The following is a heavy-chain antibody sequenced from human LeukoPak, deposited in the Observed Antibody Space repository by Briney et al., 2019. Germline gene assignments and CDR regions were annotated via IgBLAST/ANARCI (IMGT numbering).Heavy chain of an antibody. CDR2: FDPEDGET. Sequence: ASVKVSCKVSGYTLTELSMHWVRQAPGKGLEWMGGFDPEDGETIYAQKFQGRVTMTEDTSTDTAYMELSSLRSEDTAVYYCATTRHCSGGSCYRPNWFDPWGQGTLVTVSS. CDR1: GYTLTELS. CDR3: ATTRHCSGGSCYRPNWFDP. V-gene: IGHV1-24*01. D-gene: IGHD2-15*01. J-gene: IGHJ5*02.